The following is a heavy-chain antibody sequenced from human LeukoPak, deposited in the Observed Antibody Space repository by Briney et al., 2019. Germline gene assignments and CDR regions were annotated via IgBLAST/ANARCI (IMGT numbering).Heavy chain of an antibody. J-gene: IGHJ5*02. CDR3: ARLDFWSGYPNSPNWFDP. Sequence: SETLSLTCTVSGGSISSSSYYWGWIRQPPGKGLEWIGSIYYSGSTYYNPSLKSRVTISVDTSKNQSSLKLSSVTAADTAVYYCARLDFWSGYPNSPNWFDPWGQGTLVTVSS. CDR1: GGSISSSSYY. D-gene: IGHD3-3*01. CDR2: IYYSGST. V-gene: IGHV4-39*01.